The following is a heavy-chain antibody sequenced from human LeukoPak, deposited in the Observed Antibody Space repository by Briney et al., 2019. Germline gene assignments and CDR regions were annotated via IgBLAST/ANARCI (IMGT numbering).Heavy chain of an antibody. D-gene: IGHD2/OR15-2a*01. CDR3: AKRGVVIRVILVGFHKEAYYFVS. CDR2: LCECGGRT. CDR1: GYTFSSYG. V-gene: IGHV3-23*01. J-gene: IGHJ4*02. Sequence: GGSLRLSCAASGYTFSSYGMHGVRHAPGKGLEGVAGLCECGGRTNYADSVKGRFTISRDNPKITLYLQMNSLRAEDTAVYFCAKRGVVIRVILVGFHKEAYYFVSWGQGGLVTVSS.